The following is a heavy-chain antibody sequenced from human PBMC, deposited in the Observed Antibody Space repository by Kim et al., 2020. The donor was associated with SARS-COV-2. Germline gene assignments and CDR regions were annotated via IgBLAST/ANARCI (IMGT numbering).Heavy chain of an antibody. CDR2: INHSGST. CDR1: GGSFSGYY. J-gene: IGHJ6*01. CDR3: ASLEAYCSSTSCYKGYYY. D-gene: IGHD2-2*02. Sequence: SETLSLTCAVYGGSFSGYYWSWIRQPPGKGLEWIGEINHSGSTNYNPSLKSRVTISVDTSKNQFSLKLSSVTAADTAVYYCASLEAYCSSTSCYKGYYY. V-gene: IGHV4-34*01.